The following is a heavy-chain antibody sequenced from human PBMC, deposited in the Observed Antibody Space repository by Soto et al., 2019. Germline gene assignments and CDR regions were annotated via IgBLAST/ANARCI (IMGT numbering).Heavy chain of an antibody. CDR1: GFTFSDYY. Sequence: GGSLRLSCAASGFTFSDYYMSWIRQAPGKGLEWVSYISSSGSTIYYADSVRGRFTISKDNAKNSVYLQMDSLRAEDTAIYHCARELSTMIRAYNWGQGTLVTVSS. J-gene: IGHJ4*02. D-gene: IGHD3-22*01. CDR2: ISSSGSTI. CDR3: ARELSTMIRAYN. V-gene: IGHV3-11*04.